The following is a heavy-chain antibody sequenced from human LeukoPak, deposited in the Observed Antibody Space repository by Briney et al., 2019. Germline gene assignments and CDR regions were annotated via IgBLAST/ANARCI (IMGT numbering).Heavy chain of an antibody. CDR3: ARSRRFRDSGMDY. CDR1: GFTFSSYW. D-gene: IGHD6-25*01. V-gene: IGHV3-7*01. CDR2: IKQDGSEK. J-gene: IGHJ4*02. Sequence: GGSLRLSCAASGFTFSSYWMSWVRQAPGKGLEWVANIKQDGSEKYYVDSVKGRFTISRDNAKNSLYLQMNSLRAEDTAVYYCARSRRFRDSGMDYWGQGTLVTVSS.